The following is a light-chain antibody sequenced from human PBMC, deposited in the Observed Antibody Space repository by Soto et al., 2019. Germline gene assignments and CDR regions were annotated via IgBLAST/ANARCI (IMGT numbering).Light chain of an antibody. Sequence: EIVLTQSPGTLSLSPGERATLSCRASQSVSSNYLAWYQQKPGQAPRLLIYGVSSRATGIPDRFSGSWSGTDFTLTISRLEPEDFAVYYCQHYSYSRYFSFGPGTKVEIK. CDR1: QSVSSNY. CDR2: GVS. V-gene: IGKV3-20*01. J-gene: IGKJ3*01. CDR3: QHYSYSRYFS.